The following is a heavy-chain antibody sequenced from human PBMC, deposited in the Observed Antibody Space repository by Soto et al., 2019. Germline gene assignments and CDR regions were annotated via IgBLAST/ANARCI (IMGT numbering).Heavy chain of an antibody. CDR2: IVVGSGNT. D-gene: IGHD3-22*01. J-gene: IGHJ4*02. CDR1: GFTFTSSA. CDR3: AADHAKYYYDSSGYIL. Sequence: GASVKVSCKASGFTFTSSAVQWVRQARGQRLEWIGWIVVGSGNTNYAQKFQERVTITRDMSTSTAYMELSSLRSEDTAVYYCAADHAKYYYDSSGYILWGQGTLVTVSS. V-gene: IGHV1-58*01.